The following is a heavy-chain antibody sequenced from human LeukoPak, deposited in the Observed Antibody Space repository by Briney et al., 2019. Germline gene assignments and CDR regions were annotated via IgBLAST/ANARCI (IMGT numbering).Heavy chain of an antibody. CDR2: ISSSSSTI. Sequence: PGGSLRLSRAASGFTFSSHSMNWVRQAPGKGLEWVSYISSSSSTIYYADSVKGRFTISRDNAKNSLYLQMNSLRVEDTAVYYCARGAYYYEDWGQGTLVTVSS. CDR3: ARGAYYYED. D-gene: IGHD3-22*01. J-gene: IGHJ4*02. CDR1: GFTFSSHS. V-gene: IGHV3-48*01.